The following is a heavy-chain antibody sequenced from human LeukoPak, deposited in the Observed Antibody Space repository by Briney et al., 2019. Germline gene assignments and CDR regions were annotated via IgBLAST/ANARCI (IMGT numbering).Heavy chain of an antibody. D-gene: IGHD6-13*01. CDR2: VSYDGSNK. Sequence: GGSLRLSCAASGFTFSNYAMHWVRQAPDKGLEWVAVVSYDGSNKYYADSVKGRFTISRDNSKNTLYLQMNNLRAEDTAVYYCAKHINSWYGLDYWGQGTLVTVSS. CDR3: AKHINSWYGLDY. V-gene: IGHV3-30*04. J-gene: IGHJ4*02. CDR1: GFTFSNYA.